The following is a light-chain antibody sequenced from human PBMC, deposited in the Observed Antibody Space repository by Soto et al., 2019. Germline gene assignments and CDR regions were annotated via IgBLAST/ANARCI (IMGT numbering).Light chain of an antibody. CDR1: SSNIGSTYD. Sequence: QSVLTQPPSGSGAPGQSGTISCTGSSSNIGSTYDVQWYQQLPGTAPKLLIHGNTNRTSGVPDRFSGSKAGTSASLAITGLQADDEADYYCQSYDDSLGVHYVFGTGTKVTVL. CDR3: QSYDDSLGVHYV. CDR2: GNT. J-gene: IGLJ1*01. V-gene: IGLV1-40*01.